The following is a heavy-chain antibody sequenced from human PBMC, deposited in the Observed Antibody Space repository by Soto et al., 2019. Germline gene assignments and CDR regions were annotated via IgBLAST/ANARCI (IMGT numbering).Heavy chain of an antibody. Sequence: GASVKVSCKASGYTFTSYGISWVRQAPGQGLKWMGWINAYNGNTKYAQKLQGRVTMTTDTSTSTAYMELRSLRSDDTAVYYCARDQAMAQFAYWGQGTLVTVSS. D-gene: IGHD5-18*01. CDR3: ARDQAMAQFAY. CDR2: INAYNGNT. J-gene: IGHJ4*02. V-gene: IGHV1-18*01. CDR1: GYTFTSYG.